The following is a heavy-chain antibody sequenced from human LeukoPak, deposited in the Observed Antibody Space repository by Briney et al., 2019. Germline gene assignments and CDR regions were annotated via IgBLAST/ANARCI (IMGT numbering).Heavy chain of an antibody. CDR3: ARHGLDTAMMNYYYYYMDV. J-gene: IGHJ6*03. D-gene: IGHD5-18*01. CDR2: IYYSGST. Sequence: SETLSLTCTVSGGSISSSSYYWGWIRQPPGKGLEWIGSIYYSGSTYYNPSLKSRVTISVDTSKNQFSLKLSSVTAADTAVYYCARHGLDTAMMNYYYYYMDVWGKGTTVTVSS. CDR1: GGSISSSSYY. V-gene: IGHV4-39*01.